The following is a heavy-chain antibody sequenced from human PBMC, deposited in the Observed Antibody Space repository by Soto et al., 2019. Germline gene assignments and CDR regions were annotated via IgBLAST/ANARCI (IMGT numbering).Heavy chain of an antibody. CDR3: ASTGYDFWSGYTDY. CDR1: GYTFTSYG. V-gene: IGHV1-18*04. Sequence: ASVKVSCKASGYTFTSYGISWVRQAPGQGLEWMGWISAYNGNTNYAQKLQGRVTMTTDTSTSTAYMELRSLRSDDTAVYYCASTGYDFWSGYTDYWGQGTLVTVSS. CDR2: ISAYNGNT. J-gene: IGHJ4*02. D-gene: IGHD3-3*01.